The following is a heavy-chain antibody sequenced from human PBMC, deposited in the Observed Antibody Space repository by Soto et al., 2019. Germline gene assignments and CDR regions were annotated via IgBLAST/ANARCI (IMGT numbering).Heavy chain of an antibody. V-gene: IGHV5-51*01. CDR3: ARRLDNTLDF. Sequence: GESLKISCKGSGYNFATYWIGWVRQMPGKGLEWMGIIYPHDSDTRYSPSFQGQVTISADKSISTAYLQWSSLKASDTAIYYCARRLDNTLDFWGQGTLVTLSS. CDR2: IYPHDSDT. D-gene: IGHD1-20*01. J-gene: IGHJ4*02. CDR1: GYNFATYW.